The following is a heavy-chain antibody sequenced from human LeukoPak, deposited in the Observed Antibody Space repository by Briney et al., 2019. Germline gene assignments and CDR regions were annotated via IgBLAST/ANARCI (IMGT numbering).Heavy chain of an antibody. CDR1: GFTFSSDA. J-gene: IGHJ3*02. CDR2: ISYDGSNK. V-gene: IGHV3-30-3*01. CDR3: ARSRGGSYRDAFDI. Sequence: GGSLRLSCAASGFTFSSDAMHWVRQAPGKGLEWVAVISYDGSNKYYADSVKGRFTISRDNSKNTLYLQMNSLRAEDTAVYYCARSRGGSYRDAFDIWGQGTMVTVSS. D-gene: IGHD1-26*01.